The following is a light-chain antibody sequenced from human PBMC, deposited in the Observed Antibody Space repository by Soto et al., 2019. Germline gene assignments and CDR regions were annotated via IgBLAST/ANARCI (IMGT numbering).Light chain of an antibody. CDR1: QSVSNY. Sequence: EIVLTQSPATLSLSPGEIATLSCRASQSVSNYLAWYQQKPGQAPRLLIYDASNRATGIPARFSGSGSGTDFTLTISRLEPEDFTVYYCQQRSNWPRLTFGGGTKVEIK. V-gene: IGKV3-11*01. J-gene: IGKJ4*01. CDR2: DAS. CDR3: QQRSNWPRLT.